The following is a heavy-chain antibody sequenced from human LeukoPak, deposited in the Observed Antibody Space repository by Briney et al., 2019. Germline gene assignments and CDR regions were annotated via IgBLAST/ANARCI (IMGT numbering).Heavy chain of an antibody. CDR2: ISVYNGNT. Sequence: ASVKVSCKASGYTFTSYGISWVRQAPGQGLEWMGWISVYNGNTNYAQKLQGRVTMTTDTSTSTAYMELRSLRSDDTAVYYCARSRYYYDSSGCYYFDYWGQGTLVTVSS. D-gene: IGHD3-22*01. CDR3: ARSRYYYDSSGCYYFDY. J-gene: IGHJ4*02. V-gene: IGHV1-18*01. CDR1: GYTFTSYG.